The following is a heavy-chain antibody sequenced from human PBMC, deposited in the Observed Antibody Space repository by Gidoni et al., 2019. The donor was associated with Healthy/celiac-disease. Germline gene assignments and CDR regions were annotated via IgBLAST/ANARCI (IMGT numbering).Heavy chain of an antibody. J-gene: IGHJ4*02. Sequence: QVQLQESGPGLVKPSETLSLTCTVSGGSVSSCSYYWSWIRQPPGKGLEWIGYIYYSGSTNYNPYLKSRVTISVDTSKNQFSLKLSSVTAADTAVYYCAREEVYMDGSTSSIDYWGQGTLVTVSS. CDR3: AREEVYMDGSTSSIDY. V-gene: IGHV4-61*01. CDR1: GGSVSSCSYY. CDR2: IYYSGST. D-gene: IGHD2-2*01.